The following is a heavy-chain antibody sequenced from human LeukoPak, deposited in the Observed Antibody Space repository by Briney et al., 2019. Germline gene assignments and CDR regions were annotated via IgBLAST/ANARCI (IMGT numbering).Heavy chain of an antibody. V-gene: IGHV1-18*01. CDR3: AKEQEGTAIGGVFDY. CDR1: GYSFTSFG. J-gene: IGHJ4*02. D-gene: IGHD2-21*02. Sequence: ASEKVSCMASGYSFTSFGLSWVRQAPGQGPEWMGWISAASGSTNYAQKFQDRVTMTTDTSTTTVYMELRSLRSDDTAVYYCAKEQEGTAIGGVFDYWGQGTVVTVSS. CDR2: ISAASGST.